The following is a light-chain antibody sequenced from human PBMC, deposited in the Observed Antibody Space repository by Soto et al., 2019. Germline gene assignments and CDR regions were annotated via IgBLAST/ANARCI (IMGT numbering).Light chain of an antibody. CDR3: CSYVGDYTWV. CDR1: SSDY. CDR2: DVT. Sequence: QSVLTQPRSVSGSPGQSVTISCTGTSSDYVSWYQKYPGKAPKLILYDVTKRPSGVPDRFSGSKPGNTPSLTISGLQAEDEADYYCCSYVGDYTWVFGGRTKLTVL. J-gene: IGLJ3*02. V-gene: IGLV2-11*01.